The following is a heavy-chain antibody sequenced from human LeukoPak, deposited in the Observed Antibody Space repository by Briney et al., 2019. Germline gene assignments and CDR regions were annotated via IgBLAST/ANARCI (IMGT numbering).Heavy chain of an antibody. D-gene: IGHD6-13*01. Sequence: GRSLRLSCAASGLTFDDYAMNWVRQAPGKGLEWVSSISSSSSYIYYADSVKGRFTISRDNAKNSLYLQMNSLRAEDTAVYYCARVWSPPYTSSWPSYFDFWGQGTLVTVSS. CDR3: ARVWSPPYTSSWPSYFDF. V-gene: IGHV3-21*01. CDR1: GLTFDDYA. J-gene: IGHJ4*02. CDR2: ISSSSSYI.